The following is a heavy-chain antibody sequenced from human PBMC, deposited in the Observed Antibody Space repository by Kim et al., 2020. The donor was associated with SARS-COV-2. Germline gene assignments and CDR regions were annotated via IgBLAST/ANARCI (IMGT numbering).Heavy chain of an antibody. Sequence: SETLSLICAVYGGSFSGYYWSWIRQPPGKGLEWIGEINHSGSTNYNPSLKSRVTISVETSKNQFSLKLSSVTAADTAVYYCARGTRQWLVRGPYYYYMDVWGKGTTVTVSS. CDR2: INHSGST. CDR3: ARGTRQWLVRGPYYYYMDV. V-gene: IGHV4-34*01. J-gene: IGHJ6*03. CDR1: GGSFSGYY. D-gene: IGHD6-19*01.